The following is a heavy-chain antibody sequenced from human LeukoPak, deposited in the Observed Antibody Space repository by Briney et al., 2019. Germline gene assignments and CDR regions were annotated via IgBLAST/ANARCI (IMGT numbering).Heavy chain of an antibody. CDR1: GGSISSGDYY. J-gene: IGHJ3*02. CDR3: ARAPVTLPPLAFDI. Sequence: PSQTLSLTCTVSGGSISSGDYYWSWIRQPPGKGLEWIGYIYYSGSTYYNPSLKSRDTISVDTSKNQFSLKLSSVTAADTAVYYCARAPVTLPPLAFDIWGQGTMVTVPS. V-gene: IGHV4-30-4*01. D-gene: IGHD2-21*02. CDR2: IYYSGST.